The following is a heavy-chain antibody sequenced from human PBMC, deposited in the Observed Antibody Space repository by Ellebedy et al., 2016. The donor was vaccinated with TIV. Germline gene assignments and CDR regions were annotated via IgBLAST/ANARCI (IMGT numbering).Heavy chain of an antibody. J-gene: IGHJ4*02. D-gene: IGHD3-16*01. Sequence: GESLKISCAASGFTLSDYNMHWVRHVPGRGLEWVGVTWTDASKDYYADSVRGRFTFSRDNSKNTLFLQMNSLRPEDTAVYYCLKEGGDWGQGTLVTVSS. CDR2: TWTDASKD. CDR3: LKEGGD. CDR1: GFTLSDYN. V-gene: IGHV3-30-3*01.